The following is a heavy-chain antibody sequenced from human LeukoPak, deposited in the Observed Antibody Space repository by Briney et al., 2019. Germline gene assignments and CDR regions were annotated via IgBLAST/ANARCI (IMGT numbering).Heavy chain of an antibody. V-gene: IGHV4-61*02. CDR3: ARGSSWYSDRIDY. CDR2: IYTSGNT. D-gene: IGHD6-13*01. J-gene: IGHJ4*02. Sequence: SETLSLTCTVSGDSISSGNYFWNWIRQPAGKGLEWIGRIYTSGNTNYNPSLKSRVTISVDTSKNQFSLNLSSVTAADTAVYYCARGSSWYSDRIDYWGQGTLVTVSS. CDR1: GDSISSGNYF.